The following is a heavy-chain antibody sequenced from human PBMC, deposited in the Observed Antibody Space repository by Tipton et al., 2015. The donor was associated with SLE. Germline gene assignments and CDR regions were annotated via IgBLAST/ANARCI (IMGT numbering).Heavy chain of an antibody. CDR2: IYYSGST. CDR3: ARGRVDYIRGTYRPSSFDY. D-gene: IGHD3-16*02. V-gene: IGHV4-59*01. J-gene: IGHJ4*02. CDR1: GGFISSYY. Sequence: LRLSCTVSGGFISSYYWSWIRQPPGKGLEWIGYIYYSGSTTYNPSLKSRLTISVDTSKNQFSLELDSVTAADTAVYYCARGRVDYIRGTYRPSSFDYWGQGTQVTVSS.